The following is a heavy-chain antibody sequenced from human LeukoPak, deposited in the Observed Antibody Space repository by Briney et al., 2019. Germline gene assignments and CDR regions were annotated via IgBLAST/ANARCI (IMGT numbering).Heavy chain of an antibody. J-gene: IGHJ4*02. Sequence: SETLSLTCTVSGGSISSSSYYWGWIRQPPGKGLEWLGSIYYSGSTYYNPSLKSRVTISVDTSKNQFSLKLSSVTAADTAVYYCARVGMGSSSWYVDYWGQGTLVTVSS. CDR1: GGSISSSSYY. CDR2: IYYSGST. V-gene: IGHV4-39*01. D-gene: IGHD6-13*01. CDR3: ARVGMGSSSWYVDY.